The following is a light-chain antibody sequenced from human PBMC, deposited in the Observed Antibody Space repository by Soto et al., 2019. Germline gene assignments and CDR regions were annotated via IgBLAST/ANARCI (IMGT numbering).Light chain of an antibody. Sequence: EIVLTQSPATLSLSPGERATLSCRASQSVSFYLAWYQQKPGQAPRLLIYDASTRATGIPARFSGSGSGTDFTLSISRLEPEDFAVYYCQQYDTSPRTFGQGTKVDIK. CDR1: QSVSFY. CDR2: DAS. J-gene: IGKJ1*01. V-gene: IGKV3-20*01. CDR3: QQYDTSPRT.